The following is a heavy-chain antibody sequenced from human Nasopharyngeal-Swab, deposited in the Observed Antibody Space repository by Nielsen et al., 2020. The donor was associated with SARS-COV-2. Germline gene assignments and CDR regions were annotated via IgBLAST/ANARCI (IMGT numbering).Heavy chain of an antibody. J-gene: IGHJ3*02. CDR3: ANWGHAFDI. CDR1: GGSLSGSY. Sequence: SETLSLTCAVYGGSLSGSYWSWIRQSPGKGLEWFGEVNHSGSTNYNPSLRSRVTISVDTSKNQFSLKMRSVTVADTAVYFCANWGHAFDIWGQGTMVTVSS. V-gene: IGHV4-34*01. D-gene: IGHD3-16*01. CDR2: VNHSGST.